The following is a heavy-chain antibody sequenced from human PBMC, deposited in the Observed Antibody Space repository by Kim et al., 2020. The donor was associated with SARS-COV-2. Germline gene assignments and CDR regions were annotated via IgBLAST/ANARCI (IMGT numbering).Heavy chain of an antibody. CDR2: TSGSSIYR. D-gene: IGHD5-12*01. CDR1: GFTFSIYN. Sequence: GGSLRLSCAASGFTFSIYNMNWVRQAPGKGLEWVSSTSGSSIYRYYADSVKGRFTISRDNTKNSLYLQMDSLRAEDTAVYYCARDGYSGYDLGLFNYYGMDVWGQGTTVTVSS. V-gene: IGHV3-21*01. J-gene: IGHJ6*02. CDR3: ARDGYSGYDLGLFNYYGMDV.